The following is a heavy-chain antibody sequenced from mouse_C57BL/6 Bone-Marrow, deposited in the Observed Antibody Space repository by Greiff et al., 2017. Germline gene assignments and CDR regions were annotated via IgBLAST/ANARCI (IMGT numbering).Heavy chain of an antibody. D-gene: IGHD1-1*01. V-gene: IGHV5-16*01. Sequence: EVKVVESEGGLVQPGSSMKLSCTASGFTFSDYYMAWVRQVPEKGLEWVANINYDGSSTYYLDSLKSRFIISRDNAKNILYLQMSSLKSEDTATYYCARDPLITTVVAVNWYFDVWGTGTTVTVSS. J-gene: IGHJ1*03. CDR3: ARDPLITTVVAVNWYFDV. CDR2: INYDGSST. CDR1: GFTFSDYY.